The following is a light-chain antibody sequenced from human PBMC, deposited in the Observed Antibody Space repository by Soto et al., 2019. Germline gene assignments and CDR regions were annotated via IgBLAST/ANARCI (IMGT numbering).Light chain of an antibody. V-gene: IGKV1-27*01. Sequence: DIQITQSPSSLSPSVGDRVTIPCRASQDIANYLAWCQQKPGKVPKLLIYAASTLQSGVPSRFSGSGSGTDFTLTITSLQTEDVATYYCQQYNSAPLTVGGGTKGDIK. CDR1: QDIANY. CDR3: QQYNSAPLT. CDR2: AAS. J-gene: IGKJ4*01.